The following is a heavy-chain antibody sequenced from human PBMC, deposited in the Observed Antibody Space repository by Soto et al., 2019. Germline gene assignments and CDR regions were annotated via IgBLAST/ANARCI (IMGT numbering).Heavy chain of an antibody. J-gene: IGHJ4*02. Sequence: GGSLRLSCAASGFTFSSYTMNWVRQAPGKGLEWVPLISARGGSTYYADSVKGRFTISRDNSKNTLYLQMNSLRAEDTALYYCARALFFYTGYPGYWGQGTLVTVSS. CDR3: ARALFFYTGYPGY. D-gene: IGHD5-12*01. CDR1: GFTFSSYT. CDR2: ISARGGST. V-gene: IGHV3-23*01.